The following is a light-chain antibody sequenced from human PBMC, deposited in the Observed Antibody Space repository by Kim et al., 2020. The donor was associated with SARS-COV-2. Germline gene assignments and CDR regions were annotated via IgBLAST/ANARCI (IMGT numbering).Light chain of an antibody. V-gene: IGLV3-21*04. Sequence: SYELTQPPSVSVAPGQTAKITCGGKDIGSKRVHWYRQRPGQAPVLVIYYDDDRPSGIPERISGSNSGNTATLTVSRVAAGDEADYYCQVWDDDTNQVVF. CDR2: YDD. CDR1: DIGSKR. CDR3: QVWDDDTNQVV. J-gene: IGLJ3*02.